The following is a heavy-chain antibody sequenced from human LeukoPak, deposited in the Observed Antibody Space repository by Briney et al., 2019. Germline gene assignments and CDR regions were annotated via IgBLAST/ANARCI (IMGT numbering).Heavy chain of an antibody. V-gene: IGHV4-59*08. J-gene: IGHJ4*02. CDR2: IYYSGST. CDR3: ARHARKVPPRAPFDY. D-gene: IGHD2-2*01. CDR1: GGSISSYY. Sequence: SETLSLTCTVSGGSISSYYWSWIRQPPGKGLEWIGYIYYSGSTNYNPSLKSRVTISVDTSKNQFSLKLSSVTAADTAVYYCARHARKVPPRAPFDYWGQGTLVNVFS.